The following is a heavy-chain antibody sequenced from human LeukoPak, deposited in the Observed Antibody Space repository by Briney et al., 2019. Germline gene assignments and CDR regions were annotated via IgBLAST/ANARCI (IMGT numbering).Heavy chain of an antibody. V-gene: IGHV3-7*01. CDR1: GFTFSSYW. CDR2: IKQDGSEK. J-gene: IGHJ4*02. CDR3: ASTDCSSTSCYRYYFDY. D-gene: IGHD2-2*01. Sequence: AGGSLRLSCAASGFTFSSYWMSWVRQAPGKGLEWVANIKQDGSEKYYVDSVKGRFTISRDNAKNSLYLQMNSLRAEDTAVYYCASTDCSSTSCYRYYFDYWGQGTLVTVSS.